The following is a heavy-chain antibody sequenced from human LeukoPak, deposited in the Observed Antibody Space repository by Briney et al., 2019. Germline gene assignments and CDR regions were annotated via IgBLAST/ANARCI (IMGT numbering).Heavy chain of an antibody. CDR1: GGSISSGGYY. J-gene: IGHJ4*02. D-gene: IGHD6-19*01. Sequence: SETLSLTCTVSGGSISSGGYYWSWIRQHPGKGLEWIGYIYYSGSTYYNPSLKSRVTISVDTSKNQFSLKLSSVTAADTAVYYCARERAVAGRRGYYFDYWGQGTLVTVSS. CDR2: IYYSGST. V-gene: IGHV4-31*03. CDR3: ARERAVAGRRGYYFDY.